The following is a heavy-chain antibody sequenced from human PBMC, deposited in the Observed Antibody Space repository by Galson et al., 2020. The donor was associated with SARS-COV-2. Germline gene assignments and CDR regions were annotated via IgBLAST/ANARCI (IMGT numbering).Heavy chain of an antibody. CDR2: IKQDGSEK. CDR3: ARDSGTTGTGYYYYYGMDV. V-gene: IGHV3-7*01. J-gene: IGHJ6*02. D-gene: IGHD1-1*01. CDR1: GFTFSSYW. Sequence: GGSLRLSCAASGFTFSSYWMSWVRQAPGKGLEWVANIKQDGSEKYYVDSVKGRFTISRDNAKNSLYLQINSLRAEDTAVYYCARDSGTTGTGYYYYYGMDVWGQGTTVTVSS.